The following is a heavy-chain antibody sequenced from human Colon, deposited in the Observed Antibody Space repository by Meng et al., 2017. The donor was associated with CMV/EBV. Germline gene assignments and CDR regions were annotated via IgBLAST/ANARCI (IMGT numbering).Heavy chain of an antibody. CDR1: GFPVSANY. CDR2: IYIGGTTT. Sequence: GESLKISCAVSGFPVSANYMAWFRQAPGKGLEWVSIIYIGGTTTLYADSVKGRFTISRDNSKNTLYLQMNSLRAEDTAVYYCASNPSFAYYFDHWGQGTLVTVSS. CDR3: ASNPSFAYYFDH. V-gene: IGHV3-53*01. J-gene: IGHJ4*02.